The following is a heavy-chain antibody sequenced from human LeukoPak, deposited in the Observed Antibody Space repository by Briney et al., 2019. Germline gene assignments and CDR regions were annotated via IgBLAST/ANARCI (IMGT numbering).Heavy chain of an antibody. CDR2: IYPGDSDT. D-gene: IGHD2-2*01. CDR1: GXSFTSYW. CDR3: ARQAVPVAKYFQH. J-gene: IGHJ1*01. V-gene: IGHV5-51*01. Sequence: GESLKISCQGSGXSFTSYWIGWVRQMPGKGLEWVGIIYPGDSDTRYSPSFQGQVTISADKSISTSYLQWSSLKASDTAMYYCARQAVPVAKYFQHWGQGTLVTVSS.